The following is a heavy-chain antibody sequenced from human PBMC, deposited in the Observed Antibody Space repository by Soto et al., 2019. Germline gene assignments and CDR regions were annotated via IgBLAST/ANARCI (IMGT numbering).Heavy chain of an antibody. CDR3: ANYSSGYYSPFDP. CDR2: ISAYNSNT. Sequence: ASVKVSCKASGYTFTSYGISWVRQAPGQGLEWMGWISAYNSNTNYAQKLQGRVTMTTDTSTSTAYMELRSLRSDDTAVYYCANYSSGYYSPFDPWGQGTLVTVSS. J-gene: IGHJ5*02. V-gene: IGHV1-18*01. D-gene: IGHD3-22*01. CDR1: GYTFTSYG.